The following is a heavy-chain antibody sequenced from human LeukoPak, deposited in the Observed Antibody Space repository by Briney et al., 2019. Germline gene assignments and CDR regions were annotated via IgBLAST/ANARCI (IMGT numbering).Heavy chain of an antibody. D-gene: IGHD3-22*01. Sequence: GGSLRLSCAASGFTFSSYWMSWVRQAPGKGLEWVANIKQDGSEKYYVDSVKGRFTISRDNAKNSLYLQMNSLRAEDTAVYYCARDIVNYYDSSGYYWGQVTLVTVSS. V-gene: IGHV3-7*01. J-gene: IGHJ4*02. CDR3: ARDIVNYYDSSGYY. CDR2: IKQDGSEK. CDR1: GFTFSSYW.